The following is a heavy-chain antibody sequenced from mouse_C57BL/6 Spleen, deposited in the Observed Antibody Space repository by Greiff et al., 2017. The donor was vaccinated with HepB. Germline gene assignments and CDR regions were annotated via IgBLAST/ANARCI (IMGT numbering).Heavy chain of an antibody. Sequence: VQLQQSGPELVKPGASVKLSCKASGYTFTSYDINWVKQRPGQGLEWIGWIYTRAGSTKYNEKFKGKATLTVDTSSSKAYMELHSLTSEDSAVYFCARGDGNPFDYWGQGTTLTVSS. CDR1: GYTFTSYD. CDR2: IYTRAGST. V-gene: IGHV1-85*01. J-gene: IGHJ2*01. CDR3: ARGDGNPFDY. D-gene: IGHD2-1*01.